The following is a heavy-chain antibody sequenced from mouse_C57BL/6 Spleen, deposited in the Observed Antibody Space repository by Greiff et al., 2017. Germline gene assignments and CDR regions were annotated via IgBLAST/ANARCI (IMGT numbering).Heavy chain of an antibody. CDR2: IWSGGST. D-gene: IGHD1-1*01. J-gene: IGHJ4*01. CDR3: SKIPITTVVARESMDY. CDR1: GFSLTSYG. V-gene: IGHV2-4*01. Sequence: VQLQQSGPGLVKPAQRLSITCKVSGFSLTSYGVHWVSQTPGNGLEWLGEIWSGGSTDYNDALINRLSIRKENSKSRLFFKMHSLLADDAAIYYYSKIPITTVVARESMDYWGQGTSVTVSS.